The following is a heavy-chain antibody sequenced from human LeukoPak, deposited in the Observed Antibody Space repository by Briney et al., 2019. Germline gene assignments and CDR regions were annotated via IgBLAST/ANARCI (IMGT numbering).Heavy chain of an antibody. Sequence: GGSLRLSCAASGFTFSSYSMNWVRQAPGKGLEWVSSISSSSSYIYYADSVKGRFTISRDNAKNSLYLQMNSLRAEDTAVYYCARDPQGVCYSDLWGRGTLVTVSS. J-gene: IGHJ2*01. CDR1: GFTFSSYS. D-gene: IGHD2-8*01. CDR3: ARDPQGVCYSDL. CDR2: ISSSSSYI. V-gene: IGHV3-21*01.